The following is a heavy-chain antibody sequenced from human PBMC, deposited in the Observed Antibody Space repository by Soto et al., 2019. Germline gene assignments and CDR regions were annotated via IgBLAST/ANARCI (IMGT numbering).Heavy chain of an antibody. D-gene: IGHD4-17*01. CDR2: IYYSGST. Sequence: QVQLQESGPGLVKPSQTLSLTCTVSGGSISSGGYYWSWIRQHPGKGLEWIGYIYYSGSTYYNPSLKSRVTIPVDTSKNQFSLKLSSVTAADTAVYYCARSRGTTVTISPDAFDIWGQGTMVTVSS. J-gene: IGHJ3*02. V-gene: IGHV4-31*03. CDR3: ARSRGTTVTISPDAFDI. CDR1: GGSISSGGYY.